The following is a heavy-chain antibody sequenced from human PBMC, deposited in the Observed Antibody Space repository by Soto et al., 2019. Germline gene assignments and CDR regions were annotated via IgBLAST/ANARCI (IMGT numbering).Heavy chain of an antibody. CDR1: GGSVISGSYY. CDR2: IYYSGST. J-gene: IGHJ4*02. Sequence: PSETLSLTCTVSGGSVISGSYYFICIRQPPGKGLEWIGYIYYSGSTNYNPSLKSRVTISVDTSKNQFSLKLSSVTAADTAVYYCARATIFGVVIEYWGQGTLVTVSS. D-gene: IGHD3-3*01. CDR3: ARATIFGVVIEY. V-gene: IGHV4-61*01.